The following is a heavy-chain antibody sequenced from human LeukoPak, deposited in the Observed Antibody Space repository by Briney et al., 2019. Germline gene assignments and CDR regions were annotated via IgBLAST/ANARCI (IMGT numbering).Heavy chain of an antibody. CDR2: IYTSGST. CDR3: AREGDYYYDSRGYYRNPDAFDI. D-gene: IGHD3-22*01. Sequence: SETLSLTCTVSGGSISSGSYYWSWIRQLAGKGLEWIGRIYTSGSTNYNPSLKSRVTISVDTSKNQFSLKLSSVTAADTAVYYCAREGDYYYDSRGYYRNPDAFDIWGQGTMVTVSS. V-gene: IGHV4-61*02. J-gene: IGHJ3*02. CDR1: GGSISSGSYY.